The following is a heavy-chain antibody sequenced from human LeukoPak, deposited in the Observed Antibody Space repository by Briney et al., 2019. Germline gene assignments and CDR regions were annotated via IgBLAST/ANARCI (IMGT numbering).Heavy chain of an antibody. V-gene: IGHV5-51*01. D-gene: IGHD6-13*01. CDR1: GYSFSNDW. CDR2: IYPGDSDT. Sequence: GESLKISCNGPGYSFSNDWIDWVRQMPGKGLGWRGIIYPGDSDTGYSPSFQGQVTISADKSISTAYLQWSSLRASDTAIYYCARQSADSSSWNFDAFDIWGQGTMVTVSS. CDR3: ARQSADSSSWNFDAFDI. J-gene: IGHJ3*02.